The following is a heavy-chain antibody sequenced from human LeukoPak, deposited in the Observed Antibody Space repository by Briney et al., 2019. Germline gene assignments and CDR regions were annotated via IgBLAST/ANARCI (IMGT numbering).Heavy chain of an antibody. J-gene: IGHJ4*02. Sequence: GGSLRLSCAASGLTFSSYWMSWVRQAPGKGLEWVANIKQDGSEKYYVDSVKGRFTISRDNAKNSLYLQMNSLRAEDTAVYYCARDRDGYYYWGQGTLVTVSS. D-gene: IGHD5-24*01. CDR2: IKQDGSEK. CDR1: GLTFSSYW. CDR3: ARDRDGYYY. V-gene: IGHV3-7*01.